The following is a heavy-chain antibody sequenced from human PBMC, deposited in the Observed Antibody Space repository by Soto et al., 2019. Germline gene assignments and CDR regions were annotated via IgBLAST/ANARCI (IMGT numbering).Heavy chain of an antibody. V-gene: IGHV4-34*01. CDR1: GGSFSGYY. CDR2: INHSGST. J-gene: IGHJ4*02. CDR3: ARHKRYSGSYYRYFDY. Sequence: PSETLSLTCAVYGGSFSGYYWSWIRQPPGKGLEWIGEINHSGSTNYNPSLKSRVTISVDTSKNQFSLKLSSVTAADTAVYYCARHKRYSGSYYRYFDYWGQGTLVTVSS. D-gene: IGHD1-26*01.